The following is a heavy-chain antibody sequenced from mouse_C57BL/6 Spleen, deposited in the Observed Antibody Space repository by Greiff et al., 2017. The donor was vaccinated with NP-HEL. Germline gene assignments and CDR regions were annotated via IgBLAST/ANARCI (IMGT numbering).Heavy chain of an antibody. CDR3: ASPYYYGSSYGYFDV. V-gene: IGHV14-3*01. CDR1: GFNIKNTY. CDR2: IDPANGNT. D-gene: IGHD1-1*01. Sequence: EVKLVESVAELVRPGASVKLSCTASGFNIKNTYMHWVKQRPERGLEWIGRIDPANGNTKYAPKFQGKATITADTSSNTAYLQLSSLTSEDTAIYYCASPYYYGSSYGYFDVWGTGTTVTVSS. J-gene: IGHJ1*03.